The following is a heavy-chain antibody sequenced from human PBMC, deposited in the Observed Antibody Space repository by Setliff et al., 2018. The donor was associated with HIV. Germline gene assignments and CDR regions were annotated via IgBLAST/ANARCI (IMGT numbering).Heavy chain of an antibody. Sequence: GGSLRLSCAASGFTFDDCGMSWVRQAPGKGLEWVSGINWNGGSTGSADSVKGRFTVARDNAKNSLYLQLNSLRPEDTAVYYCARDKDEDYGSTSFDYWGQGTLVTVSS. V-gene: IGHV3-20*04. CDR2: INWNGGST. J-gene: IGHJ4*02. D-gene: IGHD4-17*01. CDR3: ARDKDEDYGSTSFDY. CDR1: GFTFDDCG.